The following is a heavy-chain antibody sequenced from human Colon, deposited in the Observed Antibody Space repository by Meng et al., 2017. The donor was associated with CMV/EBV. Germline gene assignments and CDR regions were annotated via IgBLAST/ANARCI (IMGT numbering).Heavy chain of an antibody. V-gene: IGHV1-2*02. CDR2: INPNGGGT. D-gene: IGHD2-2*01. Sequence: ASVKVSCKASGYTFTDYYLHWVRQAPGQGLEWMGWINPNGGGTDYAQTFQGRVIMTWDTSVTTAYMELRSLRSDDTAVYFCARVVVVPADYYTMDVWGQGTTVTVSS. CDR1: GYTFTDYY. J-gene: IGHJ6*02. CDR3: ARVVVVPADYYTMDV.